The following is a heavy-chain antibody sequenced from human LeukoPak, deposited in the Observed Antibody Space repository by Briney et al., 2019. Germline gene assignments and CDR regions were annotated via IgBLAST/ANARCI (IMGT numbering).Heavy chain of an antibody. CDR2: ISDSSSGI. D-gene: IGHD3-3*01. CDR1: GLTFSTQA. J-gene: IGHJ4*02. V-gene: IGHV3-23*01. CDR3: ANSYYNFWSGFAN. Sequence: GGSLRLSCAASGLTFSTQAMSWVRQAPGKGLEWVSSISDSSSGIYYADSVKGRFTISRDNSKSTLFLDMNSLRVEDTAIYYCANSYYNFWSGFANWGQGTLVSVSS.